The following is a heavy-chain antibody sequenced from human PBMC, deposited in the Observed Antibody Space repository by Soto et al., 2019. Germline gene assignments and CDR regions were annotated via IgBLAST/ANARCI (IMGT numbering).Heavy chain of an antibody. CDR3: ARPYCSRTSCSHSYSGMDV. CDR2: INTNSGGT. V-gene: IGHV1-2*02. J-gene: IGHJ6*02. D-gene: IGHD2-2*01. Sequence: QVQLVQSGAEVKKPGASVKVSCKASGYTFTGYYMHWVRQAPGQGLEWMGWINTNSGGTNYAQKFQGRVTKTRDTSISTAYMELSRLRSDDTAVYYWARPYCSRTSCSHSYSGMDVWGQGTTVTVSS. CDR1: GYTFTGYY.